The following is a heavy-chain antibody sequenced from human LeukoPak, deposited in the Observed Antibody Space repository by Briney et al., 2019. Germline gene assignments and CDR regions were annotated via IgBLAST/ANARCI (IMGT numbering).Heavy chain of an antibody. CDR1: GYTSTTYG. CDR3: ARALAQGGSFDLYYFDS. Sequence: GASVKVSCKASGYTSTTYGISWVRQAPGQGLEWMGWTYNSYTHYAQTLRDRLTMTTDTSTSTSYMELRSLRFDDTAVYYCARALAQGGSFDLYYFDSWGQGSLVTVSS. V-gene: IGHV1-18*01. D-gene: IGHD3-9*01. J-gene: IGHJ4*02. CDR2: TYNSYT.